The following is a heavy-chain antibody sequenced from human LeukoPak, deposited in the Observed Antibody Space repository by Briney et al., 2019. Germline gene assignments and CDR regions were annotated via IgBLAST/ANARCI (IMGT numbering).Heavy chain of an antibody. Sequence: SETLSLTCAVYGGSFSGYYWSWIRQPPGKGLEWIGEINHSGSTNYNPSLKSRVTISVDTSKNQFSLKLSSVTAADTAVYYCARGRGRVGEIPEYYYYGMDVWGQGTTVTVSS. D-gene: IGHD3-10*01. V-gene: IGHV4-34*01. J-gene: IGHJ6*02. CDR1: GGSFSGYY. CDR3: ARGRGRVGEIPEYYYYGMDV. CDR2: INHSGST.